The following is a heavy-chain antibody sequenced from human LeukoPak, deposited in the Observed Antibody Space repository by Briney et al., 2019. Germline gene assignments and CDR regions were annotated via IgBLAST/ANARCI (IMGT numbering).Heavy chain of an antibody. CDR2: TYYRSKWYF. J-gene: IGHJ3*02. V-gene: IGHV6-1*01. CDR1: GDSVSSNSAA. Sequence: PSQTLSLTCAISGDSVSSNSAAWNWIRQSPSRGLEWLGRTYYRSKWYFDYAVSVKSRITIKPDTSKNQFSLQLNSVTPEDTAVYYCARGIEVPSRRGDAIHIWGQGTMVTVSS. D-gene: IGHD5-24*01. CDR3: ARGIEVPSRRGDAIHI.